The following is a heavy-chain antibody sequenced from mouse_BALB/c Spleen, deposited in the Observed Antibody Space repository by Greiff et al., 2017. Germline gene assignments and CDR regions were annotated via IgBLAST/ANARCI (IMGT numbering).Heavy chain of an antibody. CDR2: IWAGGST. Sequence: QVQLKQSGPGLVAPSQSLSITCTVSGFSLTSYGVHWVRQPPGKGLEWLGVIWAGGSTNYNSALMSRLSISKDNSKSQVFLKMNSLQTDDTAMYYCARDRTRRYAMDYWGQGTSVTVSS. J-gene: IGHJ4*01. CDR3: ARDRTRRYAMDY. CDR1: GFSLTSYG. V-gene: IGHV2-9*02.